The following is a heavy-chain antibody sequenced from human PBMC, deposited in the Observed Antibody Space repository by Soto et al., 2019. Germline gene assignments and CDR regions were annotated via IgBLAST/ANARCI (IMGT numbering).Heavy chain of an antibody. CDR2: ISSSSSYI. J-gene: IGHJ6*02. D-gene: IGHD3-22*01. V-gene: IGHV3-21*01. Sequence: EVQLVESGGGLVKPGGSLRLSCAASGFTFSSYSMNWVRQAPGKGLEWVSSISSSSSYIYYADSVKGRFTVSRDNAKNTLYLQMNSLRAEDTAVYYCARGPNPPRVVVIPQHHYYDGMDVWGQGTTVTVSS. CDR1: GFTFSSYS. CDR3: ARGPNPPRVVVIPQHHYYDGMDV.